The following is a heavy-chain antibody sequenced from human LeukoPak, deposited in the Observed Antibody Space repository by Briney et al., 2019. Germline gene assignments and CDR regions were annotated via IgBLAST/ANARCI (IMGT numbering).Heavy chain of an antibody. CDR2: INPSGGST. D-gene: IGHD6-13*01. V-gene: IGHV1-46*01. Sequence: ASVKVSCKASGYTFTSYYMHWVRQAPRQGLEWMGIINPSGGSTSYAQKFQGRVTMTRDTSTSTVYMELSSLRSEDTAVYYCARNPGIAAAGIGYYYYYGMDVWGQGTTVTVSS. CDR1: GYTFTSYY. J-gene: IGHJ6*02. CDR3: ARNPGIAAAGIGYYYYYGMDV.